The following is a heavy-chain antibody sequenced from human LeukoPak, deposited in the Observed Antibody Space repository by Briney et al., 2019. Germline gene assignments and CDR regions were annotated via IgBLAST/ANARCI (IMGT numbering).Heavy chain of an antibody. J-gene: IGHJ4*02. CDR1: AFTFSSYG. CDR2: IYSGGST. D-gene: IGHD3-3*01. CDR3: ATNYDFSSGYYMEFHY. V-gene: IGHV3-NL1*01. Sequence: VGSLRLSCAASAFTFSSYGMHWVRQAPGKGLEWVSVIYSGGSTYYADSVKGRFTISRDNSKNTLYLQMNSLRAEDTAVYYCATNYDFSSGYYMEFHYWGQGTLVTVSS.